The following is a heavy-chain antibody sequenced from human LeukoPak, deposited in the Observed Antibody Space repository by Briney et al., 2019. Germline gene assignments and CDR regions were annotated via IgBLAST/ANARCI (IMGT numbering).Heavy chain of an antibody. Sequence: PGGSLRLSCAASGFTFSSYAMTWVRQAPGKGLEWVSAISNSGGSTYYADSVKGRFTISRDNSENTLFLQLNSLRAEDTAVYYCAQHPFGGWGQGTLVSVSS. J-gene: IGHJ4*02. CDR2: ISNSGGST. D-gene: IGHD3-10*01. V-gene: IGHV3-23*01. CDR3: AQHPFGG. CDR1: GFTFSSYA.